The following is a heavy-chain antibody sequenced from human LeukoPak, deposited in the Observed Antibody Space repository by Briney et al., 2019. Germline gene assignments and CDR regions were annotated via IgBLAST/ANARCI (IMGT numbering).Heavy chain of an antibody. CDR3: AREDWGPDY. V-gene: IGHV3-7*01. Sequence: GGSLRLSCAGSGFTFTGYWMVWVRQAPGKGLEWVANIKQDGSQKHYVDSVKGRFTISRDNAKKSLYLQMNNLRAEDTGVYYCAREDWGPDYWGQGTLVTVSS. D-gene: IGHD7-27*01. J-gene: IGHJ4*02. CDR1: GFTFTGYW. CDR2: IKQDGSQK.